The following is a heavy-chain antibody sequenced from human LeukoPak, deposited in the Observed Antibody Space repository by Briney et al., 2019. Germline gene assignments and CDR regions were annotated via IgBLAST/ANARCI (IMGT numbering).Heavy chain of an antibody. CDR1: GYSFTSYW. D-gene: IGHD3-22*01. Sequence: GESLQISCQGSGYSFTSYWIGWVRQVPGKGLEWMGIIYPGDSDTRYSPSFQGQVTISADKSISTAYLQWSSLKASDTAMYYCARPTPHSSGYYGNWGQGTLVTVSS. CDR2: IYPGDSDT. CDR3: ARPTPHSSGYYGN. J-gene: IGHJ4*02. V-gene: IGHV5-51*01.